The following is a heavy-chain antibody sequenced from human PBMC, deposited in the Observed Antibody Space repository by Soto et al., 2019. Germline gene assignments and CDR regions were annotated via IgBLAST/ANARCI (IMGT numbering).Heavy chain of an antibody. CDR2: LTGSGDST. J-gene: IGHJ4*02. V-gene: IGHV3-23*01. Sequence: EVQLLESGGGLVQPGGSLRLSCAASGFTFSSFAMTWVRQAPGKGLEWVSSLTGSGDSTYYADSVKGRFTISRDNSKNTLYLQMSRMGADGAALYYGAKWTAVATGDLAYWGQGTLVTVSS. CDR3: AKWTAVATGDLAY. CDR1: GFTFSSFA. D-gene: IGHD4-17*01.